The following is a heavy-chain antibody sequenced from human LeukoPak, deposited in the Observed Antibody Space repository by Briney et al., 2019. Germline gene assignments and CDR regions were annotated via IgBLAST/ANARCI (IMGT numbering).Heavy chain of an antibody. CDR1: GYTFSIYW. CDR3: ARDWGDHGDY. D-gene: IGHD2-21*02. Sequence: GGSLRLSCAASGYTFSIYWMTWVRQAPGKGLEWVANIKQDGSEKYYMDSVRGRFTISRDNAKNSLYLQMNSLRAEDTAVYYCARDWGDHGDYWGQGTLVTVSS. CDR2: IKQDGSEK. V-gene: IGHV3-7*01. J-gene: IGHJ4*02.